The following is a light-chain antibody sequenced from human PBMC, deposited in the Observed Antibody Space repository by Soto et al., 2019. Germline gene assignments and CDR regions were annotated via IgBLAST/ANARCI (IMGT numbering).Light chain of an antibody. CDR1: ENVGTN. CDR2: GSS. Sequence: IVMTQSPATLSVSPGEGVTLSCRASENVGTNLAWYQQKPGQAPRLLIYGSSTRATGIPATFSGSASGTEFTLTISSLQSEESAIYYCQQYNNWGLSFGGGTKVEIK. V-gene: IGKV3D-15*01. J-gene: IGKJ4*01. CDR3: QQYNNWGLS.